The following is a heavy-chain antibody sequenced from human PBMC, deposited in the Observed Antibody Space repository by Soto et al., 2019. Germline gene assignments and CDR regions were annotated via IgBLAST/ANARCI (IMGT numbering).Heavy chain of an antibody. CDR3: ARDKSYYYDSSGYYDGYYYYGMDV. D-gene: IGHD3-22*01. Sequence: ETLSLTCTVSGGSISSYYWSWIRQPPGKGLEWIGYIYYSGSTNYNPSLKSRVTISVDTSKNQFSLKLSSVTAADTAVYYCARDKSYYYDSSGYYDGYYYYGMDVWGQGTTVTV. V-gene: IGHV4-59*01. CDR1: GGSISSYY. CDR2: IYYSGST. J-gene: IGHJ6*02.